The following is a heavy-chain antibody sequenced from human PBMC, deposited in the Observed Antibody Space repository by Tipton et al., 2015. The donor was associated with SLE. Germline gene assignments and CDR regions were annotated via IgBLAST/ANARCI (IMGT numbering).Heavy chain of an antibody. CDR1: GGSISSYY. Sequence: TLSLTCTVSGGSISSYYWSWIRQPPGKGLEWIGYIYYSGSTNYNPSLKSRVTISVDTSKNQFSLKLSSVTAADTAVYYCARGAPTVTTYFDYWGQGTLVTVSS. D-gene: IGHD4-17*01. J-gene: IGHJ4*02. V-gene: IGHV4-59*12. CDR2: IYYSGST. CDR3: ARGAPTVTTYFDY.